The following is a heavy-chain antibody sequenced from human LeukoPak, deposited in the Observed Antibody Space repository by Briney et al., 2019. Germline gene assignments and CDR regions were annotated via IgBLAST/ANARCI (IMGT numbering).Heavy chain of an antibody. CDR1: GFTFSSYW. J-gene: IGHJ6*02. CDR2: IYSGGST. Sequence: GGSLRLSCAASGFTFSSYWMSWVRQAPGKGLEWVSVIYSGGSTYYADSVKGRFTISRDNSKNTLYLQMNSLRAEDTAVYYCARAYGMDVWGQGTTVTVSS. V-gene: IGHV3-53*01. CDR3: ARAYGMDV.